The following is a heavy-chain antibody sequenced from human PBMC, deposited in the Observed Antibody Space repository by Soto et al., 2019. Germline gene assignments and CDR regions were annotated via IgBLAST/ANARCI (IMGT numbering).Heavy chain of an antibody. CDR2: ISHTRST. CDR1: GGFLSSGNW. J-gene: IGHJ4*02. D-gene: IGHD3-22*01. V-gene: IGHV4-4*02. CDR3: VAMSYFDRFGRTAFAH. Sequence: QFQLQESGPGLVKPSGTLSLTCTVSGGFLSSGNWWSWVRQSPGMGLDWIGEISHTRSTKYSPSLRSRLTRVVDNYKNQFSLRLTSVSAADSVVYFCVAMSYFDRFGRTAFAHWGQGALVTVSP.